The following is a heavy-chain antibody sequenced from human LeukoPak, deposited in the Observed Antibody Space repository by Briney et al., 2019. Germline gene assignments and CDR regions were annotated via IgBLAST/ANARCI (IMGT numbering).Heavy chain of an antibody. J-gene: IGHJ5*02. V-gene: IGHV5-51*01. CDR1: GYSFTSYW. D-gene: IGHD6-6*01. CDR3: ARRIAAPRNPLGYWFDP. CDR2: IYPGDSDT. Sequence: GESLKFSCKGSGYSFTSYWIGWVRQMPGKGLEWMGIIYPGDSDTRYSPSFQGQVTISADKSISTAYLQWSSLKASDTAMYYCARRIAAPRNPLGYWFDPWGQGTLVTVSS.